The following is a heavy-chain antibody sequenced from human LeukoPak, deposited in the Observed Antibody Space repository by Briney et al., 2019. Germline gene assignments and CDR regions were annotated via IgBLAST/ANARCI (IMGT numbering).Heavy chain of an antibody. V-gene: IGHV1-2*02. D-gene: IGHD3-22*01. Sequence: ASVKVSCKASGYTFTGYYMHWVRQAPGQGLEWMGWINPNSGGTNYAQKFQGRVTMTRDTSISTAYMELSRLRSDDTAVYYCAREFYDSSGYYYPWYYYYMDVWGKGTTVTISS. J-gene: IGHJ6*03. CDR1: GYTFTGYY. CDR2: INPNSGGT. CDR3: AREFYDSSGYYYPWYYYYMDV.